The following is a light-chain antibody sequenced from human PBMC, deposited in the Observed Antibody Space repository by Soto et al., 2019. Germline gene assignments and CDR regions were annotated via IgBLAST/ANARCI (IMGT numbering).Light chain of an antibody. Sequence: QSVLTQPPSVSGAPGQRVTISCSGTSSNIGAGYDVHWYHQLPGTAPKLLIFGNNNRPSGVPARFSASRSGTSASLAITGLQAEDEADYYCQSFDTNLRCSVFGGGTQLTVL. J-gene: IGLJ3*02. V-gene: IGLV1-40*01. CDR1: SSNIGAGYD. CDR2: GNN. CDR3: QSFDTNLRCSV.